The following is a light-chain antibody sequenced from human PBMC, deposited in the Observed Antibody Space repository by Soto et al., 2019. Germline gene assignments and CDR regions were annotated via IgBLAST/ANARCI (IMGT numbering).Light chain of an antibody. CDR3: LQYYSYPQT. Sequence: DIQMTQSPSTLSASVGDRVTITCRASQSISSWLAWYQQKPGKAPKLLIHAASTLQSGVPSRFSGSGSGTEFSLAITSLQPEDFATYYCLQYYSYPQTFGQGTKVDIK. V-gene: IGKV1-5*01. J-gene: IGKJ1*01. CDR2: AAS. CDR1: QSISSW.